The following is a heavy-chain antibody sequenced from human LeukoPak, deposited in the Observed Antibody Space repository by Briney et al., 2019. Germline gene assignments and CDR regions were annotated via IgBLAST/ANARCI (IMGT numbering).Heavy chain of an antibody. V-gene: IGHV3-23*01. D-gene: IGHD3-22*01. CDR2: ISGSGGST. J-gene: IGHJ4*02. CDR1: GFTFSSYA. Sequence: PGGSLRLSCAASGFTFSSYAMSWVRQAPGKGLEWVSAISGSGGSTYYADSVKGRFTISRDNSKNTLYLQMNSLRAEDTAVYYCAKDLSYYDSSGYSDWGQGTLVTVSS. CDR3: AKDLSYYDSSGYSD.